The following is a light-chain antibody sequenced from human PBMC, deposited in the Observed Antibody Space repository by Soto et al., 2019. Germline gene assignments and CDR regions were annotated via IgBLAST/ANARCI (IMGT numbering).Light chain of an antibody. CDR3: QQYASSL. CDR2: DAS. Sequence: EVVMTQSPASLSASPGERVTLSCRASQNIRSSLAWYQQRPGQAPRLLIYDASTRATVIPPRFSGSGSGTDCTLTISRLGPDDFAVYYCQQYASSLFGQGTRLEIK. CDR1: QNIRSS. J-gene: IGKJ5*01. V-gene: IGKV3-15*01.